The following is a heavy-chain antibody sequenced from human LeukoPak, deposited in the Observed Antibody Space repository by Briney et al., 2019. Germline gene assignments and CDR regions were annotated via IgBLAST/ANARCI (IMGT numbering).Heavy chain of an antibody. V-gene: IGHV4-59*01. CDR2: IYYSGST. Sequence: SETLSLTCTVSGGSINSYYWSWIRQPPGKGLEWIGYIYYSGSTNYNPSLKSRVTISVDTSKNQFSLKLSSVTAADTAVYYCARGRGYSFPFDYWGQGTLVTVSS. CDR1: GGSINSYY. CDR3: ARGRGYSFPFDY. D-gene: IGHD5-18*01. J-gene: IGHJ4*02.